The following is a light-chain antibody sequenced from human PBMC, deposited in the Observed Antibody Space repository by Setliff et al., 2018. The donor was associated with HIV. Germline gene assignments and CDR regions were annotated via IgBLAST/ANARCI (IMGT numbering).Light chain of an antibody. CDR2: DVS. J-gene: IGLJ1*01. CDR1: SGDVGGYNY. CDR3: GSYTSSSTYV. V-gene: IGLV2-14*01. Sequence: QSALTQPASVSGSPGQSITISCTGTSGDVGGYNYVSWYQQHPGKAPKFMIYDVSKRPSGVSNRFSGSKSGNTASLTISGLQAEDEADYYCGSYTSSSTYVFGTGTKVTVL.